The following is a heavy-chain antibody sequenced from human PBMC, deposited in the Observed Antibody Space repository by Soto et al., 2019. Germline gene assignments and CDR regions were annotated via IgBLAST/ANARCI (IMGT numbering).Heavy chain of an antibody. CDR2: IYFTGNT. CDR3: GRDCVDTSTIYWSDL. D-gene: IGHD3-3*01. Sequence: ETLSLTCTVSVDAVGSGNYYWSWIRQPPGKGLEWIWSIYFTGNTNYNPSLKSRLTMSIDTSTNLFSLRLGSVTAADTAVYYCGRDCVDTSTIYWSDLWGRGTMVTVYS. V-gene: IGHV4-61*01. J-gene: IGHJ5*02. CDR1: VDAVGSGNYY.